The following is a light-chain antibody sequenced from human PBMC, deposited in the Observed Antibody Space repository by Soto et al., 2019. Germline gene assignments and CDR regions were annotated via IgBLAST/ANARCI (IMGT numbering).Light chain of an antibody. CDR1: QSVGSN. V-gene: IGKV3-15*01. J-gene: IGKJ1*01. CDR2: DAS. CDR3: QQCNNWPPWT. Sequence: EIAMTQSPATLFVSPGERATLSCRASQSVGSNLAWCQQKPGQAPRLLIYDASTRATGIPARFSGSGSGTEFTLTISSLQSEDFAIYYCQQCNNWPPWTFGQGTKVDI.